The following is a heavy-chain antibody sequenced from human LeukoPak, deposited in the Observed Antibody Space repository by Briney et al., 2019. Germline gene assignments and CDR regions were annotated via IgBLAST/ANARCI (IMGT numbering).Heavy chain of an antibody. CDR1: GFTFSDYY. V-gene: IGHV3-11*04. Sequence: GGSLRLSCAASGFTFSDYYMSWLRQAPGKGLEWVSYISSSGSTIYYADSVKGRFTISRDNAKNSLYLQMNSLRAEDTAVYYCARNRGNWNYAEIDYWGQGTLVTVSS. J-gene: IGHJ4*02. CDR3: ARNRGNWNYAEIDY. D-gene: IGHD1-7*01. CDR2: ISSSGSTI.